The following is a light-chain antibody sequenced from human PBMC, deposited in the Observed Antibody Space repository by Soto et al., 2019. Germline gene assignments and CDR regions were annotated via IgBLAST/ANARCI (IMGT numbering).Light chain of an antibody. CDR3: QQRSNWPGT. J-gene: IGKJ1*01. Sequence: EIVLTQSPATLSLSPGERATLSCRASQSVSSYLAWYQQKPGQAPRLLIYDASNRSTGIPAMFSGSGSGTDVTLTISSQEPEDFAVYYCQQRSNWPGTFGQGTKVEI. CDR2: DAS. CDR1: QSVSSY. V-gene: IGKV3-11*01.